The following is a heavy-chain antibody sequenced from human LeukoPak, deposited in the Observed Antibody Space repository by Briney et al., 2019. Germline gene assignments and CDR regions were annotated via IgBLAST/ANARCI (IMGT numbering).Heavy chain of an antibody. V-gene: IGHV3-30*04. CDR3: AREFPDYCSSTRCHYRGSGFDY. CDR1: GFTFSSYA. J-gene: IGHJ4*02. D-gene: IGHD2-2*01. CDR2: ISYDGSNK. Sequence: GGSLRLSCAASGFTFSSYAMHWVRQAPGKGLEWVAVISYDGSNKYYADSVKGRFTISRDNSKNTLYLQMNSLRAEDTAVYYCAREFPDYCSSTRCHYRGSGFDYWGQGTLVTVSS.